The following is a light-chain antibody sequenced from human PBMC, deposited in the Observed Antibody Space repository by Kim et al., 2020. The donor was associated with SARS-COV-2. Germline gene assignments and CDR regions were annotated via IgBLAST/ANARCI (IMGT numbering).Light chain of an antibody. Sequence: SYELTQPHSVSVAPGKTASISCGGNNIGSKSVHWCQQKPGQAPVLVISYDSDRPSGIPERFSGSNSGNTATLTIRRVEAGDEADYYCQMWDSTIDHRVVFGGGTQLTVL. J-gene: IGLJ3*02. V-gene: IGLV3-21*04. CDR2: YDS. CDR3: QMWDSTIDHRVV. CDR1: NIGSKS.